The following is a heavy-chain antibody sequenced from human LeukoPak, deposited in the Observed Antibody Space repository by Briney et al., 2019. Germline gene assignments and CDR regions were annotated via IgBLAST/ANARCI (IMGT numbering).Heavy chain of an antibody. D-gene: IGHD3-16*01. CDR2: ISYDGSNK. Sequence: GGSLRLSCAASGFTFSSYGVHWVRQAPGKGLEWVAVISYDGSNKYYADSVKGRFTISRDNSKNTLYLQMNSLRAEDTAVYYCAKDLGGGGYYYGMDVWGQGTTVTVSS. CDR3: AKDLGGGGYYYGMDV. CDR1: GFTFSSYG. J-gene: IGHJ6*02. V-gene: IGHV3-30*18.